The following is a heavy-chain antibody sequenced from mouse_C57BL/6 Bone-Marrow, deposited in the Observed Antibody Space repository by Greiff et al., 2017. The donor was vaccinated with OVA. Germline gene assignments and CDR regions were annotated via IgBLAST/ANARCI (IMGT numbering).Heavy chain of an antibody. D-gene: IGHD2-2*01. Sequence: VQLQQSGAELVRPGTSVKVSCKASGYAFTNYLIEWVKQRPGQGLEWIGVINPGSGGTNYNEKFKGKATLTADKSSSTAYMQLSSLTSEDSAVYFCARNGYAQWYLDVWGTGTTVTVSA. CDR1: GYAFTNYL. CDR3: ARNGYAQWYLDV. V-gene: IGHV1-54*01. J-gene: IGHJ1*03. CDR2: INPGSGGT.